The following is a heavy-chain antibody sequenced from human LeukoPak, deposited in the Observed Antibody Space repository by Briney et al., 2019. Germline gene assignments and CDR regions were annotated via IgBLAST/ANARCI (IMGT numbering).Heavy chain of an antibody. D-gene: IGHD6-13*01. V-gene: IGHV4-34*01. Sequence: SETLSLTCAVYGGSFSGYYWSWIRQPPGKGLEWIGEINHSGSTNYNPSLKSRVTISADTSKNQFSLKLSSVTAADTAVYYCAISLAAAPPSDIWGQGTMDTVSS. CDR2: INHSGST. CDR3: AISLAAAPPSDI. J-gene: IGHJ3*02. CDR1: GGSFSGYY.